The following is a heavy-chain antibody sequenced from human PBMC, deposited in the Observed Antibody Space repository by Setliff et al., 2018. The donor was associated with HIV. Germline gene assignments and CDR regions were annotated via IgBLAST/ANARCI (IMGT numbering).Heavy chain of an antibody. D-gene: IGHD1-26*01. CDR2: IHHSGST. J-gene: IGHJ4*02. CDR1: GGSISNYY. CDR3: ARLRDMEWELIGLDY. Sequence: SETLSLTCTVSGGSISNYYWSWIRQSPEKGLEWIGYIHHSGSTNYNPSLKSRVTISVDTSKNQFPLKLSSVTAADTAIYYCARLRDMEWELIGLDYWGRGTLVTVSS. V-gene: IGHV4-59*01.